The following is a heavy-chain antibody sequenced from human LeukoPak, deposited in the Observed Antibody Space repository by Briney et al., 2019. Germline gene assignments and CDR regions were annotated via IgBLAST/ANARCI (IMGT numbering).Heavy chain of an antibody. J-gene: IGHJ6*02. CDR2: INSSSSTI. Sequence: GGSLRLSCAASGFTFSSYGMHWVRQAPGKGLEWVSYINSSSSTIFYADSVKGRFTISRDDAKNSLYLQMNSLRAEDTAVYYCARGVKVRGVNYYGMDVWGQGTTVTVSS. CDR3: ARGVKVRGVNYYGMDV. CDR1: GFTFSSYG. D-gene: IGHD3-10*01. V-gene: IGHV3-48*04.